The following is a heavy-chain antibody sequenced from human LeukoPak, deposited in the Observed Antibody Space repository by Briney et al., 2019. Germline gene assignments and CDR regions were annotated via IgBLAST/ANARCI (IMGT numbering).Heavy chain of an antibody. CDR3: ATIQLWFYYMDV. CDR2: IKQDGSEK. J-gene: IGHJ6*03. D-gene: IGHD5-18*01. Sequence: GGSLRLSCAASGFTFSSYWMTLVRQAPGKGLEWVANIKQDGSEKYYVDSVKGRFTISRGNAKNSLYLQMNSLRAEDTAVYYCATIQLWFYYMDVWGKGTTVTVSS. V-gene: IGHV3-7*01. CDR1: GFTFSSYW.